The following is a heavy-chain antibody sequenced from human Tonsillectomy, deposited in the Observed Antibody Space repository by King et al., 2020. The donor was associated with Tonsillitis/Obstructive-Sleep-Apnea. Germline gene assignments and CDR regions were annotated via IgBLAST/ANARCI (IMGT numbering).Heavy chain of an antibody. CDR3: AREGIYASSGYGDAFDI. V-gene: IGHV3-30*04. Sequence: VQLVESGGGVVQPGRSLRLSCAASGFTFSSYAIHWVRQAPGKGLEWVAVISYDGSNKYYADSVKGRFTISRDNSKNTLDLQMNSLRAEDTAVYYCAREGIYASSGYGDAFDIWGQGTMVTVSS. CDR1: GFTFSSYA. J-gene: IGHJ3*02. D-gene: IGHD3-22*01. CDR2: ISYDGSNK.